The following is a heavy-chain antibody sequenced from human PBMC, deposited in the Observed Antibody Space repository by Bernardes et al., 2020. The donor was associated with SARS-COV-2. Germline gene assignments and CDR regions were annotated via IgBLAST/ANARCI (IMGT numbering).Heavy chain of an antibody. CDR2: ISASMTIS. Sequence: GGSLRLSCAVSGFVLRDYAMNWVRQAPGKGLEWVSYISASMTISDYADSVRGRFTISRDDAQNLVFLQMLSLRAEDTAVYYCVRETGGTYFSNWFDPSGQGTLVTVAS. CDR1: GFVLRDYA. V-gene: IGHV3-48*04. CDR3: VRETGGTYFSNWFDP. D-gene: IGHD1-26*01. J-gene: IGHJ5*02.